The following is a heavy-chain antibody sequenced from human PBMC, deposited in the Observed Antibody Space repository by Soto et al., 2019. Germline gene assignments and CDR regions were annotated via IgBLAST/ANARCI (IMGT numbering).Heavy chain of an antibody. CDR2: ISSSSSYI. J-gene: IGHJ3*02. CDR1: GFTFSSYS. D-gene: IGHD2-15*01. V-gene: IGHV3-21*01. Sequence: GGSLRLSCAASGFTFSSYSMNWVRQAPGKGLEWVSSISSSSSYIYYADSVKGRFTISRDNAKNSLYLQMNSLRAEDTAVYYWARDTLDIVVVVAATSGAFDIWGQGTMVTVS. CDR3: ARDTLDIVVVVAATSGAFDI.